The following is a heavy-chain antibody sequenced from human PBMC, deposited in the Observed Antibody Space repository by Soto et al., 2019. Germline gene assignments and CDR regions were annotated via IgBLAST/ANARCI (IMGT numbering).Heavy chain of an antibody. V-gene: IGHV3-48*02. CDR1: GFTLSTYS. J-gene: IGHJ6*02. CDR3: ARDPPNFYYYGMDV. CDR2: ISKSSTTI. Sequence: GGSLRLSCIASGFTLSTYSMTWVRQAPGKGLEWLSYISKSSTTINYADSVKGRFTISRDNAKNSVYLEMSSLRDEDSAVYYCARDPPNFYYYGMDVWAKGPRSPSP.